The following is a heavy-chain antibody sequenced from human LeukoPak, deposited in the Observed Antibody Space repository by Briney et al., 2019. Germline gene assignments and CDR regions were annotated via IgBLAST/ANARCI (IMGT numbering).Heavy chain of an antibody. CDR2: INHSGST. Sequence: AESLSLTCAVYGGSFSGYYWSWIRQPPGKGLEWIGEINHSGSTNYNPSLKSRVTISVDTSKNQFSLKLSSVTAADTAVYYCAKAYYYMDVWGKGTTVTVSS. CDR1: GGSFSGYY. CDR3: AKAYYYMDV. V-gene: IGHV4-34*01. J-gene: IGHJ6*03.